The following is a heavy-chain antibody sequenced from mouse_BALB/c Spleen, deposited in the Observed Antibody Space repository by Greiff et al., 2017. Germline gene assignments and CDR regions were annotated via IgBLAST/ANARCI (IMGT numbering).Heavy chain of an antibody. J-gene: IGHJ2*01. CDR3: ARGYYDYEGFDY. D-gene: IGHD2-4*01. CDR1: GDSITSGY. CDR2: ISYSGST. Sequence: EVQLQQSGPSLVKPSQTLSLTCSVTGDSITSGYWNWIRKFPGNKLEYMGYISYSGSTYYNPSLKSRISITRDTSKNQYYLQLNSVTTEDTATYYCARGYYDYEGFDYWGQGTTLTVSS. V-gene: IGHV3-8*02.